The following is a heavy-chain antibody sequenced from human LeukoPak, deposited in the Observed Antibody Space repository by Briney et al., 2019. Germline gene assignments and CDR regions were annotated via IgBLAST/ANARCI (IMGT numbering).Heavy chain of an antibody. CDR3: ARLLAARPQDDY. Sequence: GGSLRLSCAASGFTFSSYAMHWVRQAPGKGLEWVAVISYDGSNKYYADSVKGRFTISRDNSKNTLYLQMNSLRAEDTAVYYCARLLAARPQDDYWGQGTLVTVSS. CDR2: ISYDGSNK. CDR1: GFTFSSYA. J-gene: IGHJ4*02. V-gene: IGHV3-30-3*01. D-gene: IGHD6-6*01.